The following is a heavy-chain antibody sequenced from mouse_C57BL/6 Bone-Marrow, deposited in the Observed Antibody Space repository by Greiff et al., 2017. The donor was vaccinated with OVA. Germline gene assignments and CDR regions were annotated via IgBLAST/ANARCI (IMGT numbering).Heavy chain of an antibody. D-gene: IGHD3-2*02. CDR3: ARRTAQAPMDY. J-gene: IGHJ4*01. Sequence: EVQLVESGGGLVKPGGSLKLSCAASGFTFSDYGMHWVRQAPEKGLEWVAYISSGSSTIYYADTVKGRFTISRDNAKNTLFLQMTSLRSEDTAMYYCARRTAQAPMDYWGQGTSVTVSS. V-gene: IGHV5-17*01. CDR1: GFTFSDYG. CDR2: ISSGSSTI.